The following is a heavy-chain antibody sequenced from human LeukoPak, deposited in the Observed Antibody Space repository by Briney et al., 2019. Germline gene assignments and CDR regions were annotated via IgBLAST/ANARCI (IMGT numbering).Heavy chain of an antibody. Sequence: KPSETLSLTCTVSGGSINSYYWSWIRQPPGKGLEWIGYIYYSGSTNYNPSLKSRVTISVDTSKNQFSLKLSSVTAADTAVYYCAKYGGSGWVIDYWGQGTLVTVSA. CDR2: IYYSGST. CDR1: GGSINSYY. D-gene: IGHD6-19*01. J-gene: IGHJ4*02. CDR3: AKYGGSGWVIDY. V-gene: IGHV4-59*01.